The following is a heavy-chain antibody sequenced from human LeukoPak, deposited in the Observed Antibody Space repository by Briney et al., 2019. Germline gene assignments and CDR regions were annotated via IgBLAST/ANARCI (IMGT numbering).Heavy chain of an antibody. V-gene: IGHV3-30*03. CDR1: GFTFSSYG. CDR2: ISYDGSNK. D-gene: IGHD6-19*01. J-gene: IGHJ4*02. Sequence: GRALRLSCAASGFTFSSYGMHWGRQAPGKGLEWVAVISYDGSNKYYADAVKGRFTISRDHSKNTLYLQMNSLRAEDTAVYSCATSSSGWSYFDYWGQGTLVTVSS. CDR3: ATSSSGWSYFDY.